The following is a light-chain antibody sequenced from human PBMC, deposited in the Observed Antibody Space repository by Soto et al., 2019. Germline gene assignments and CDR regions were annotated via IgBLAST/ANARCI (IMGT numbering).Light chain of an antibody. J-gene: IGLJ2*01. V-gene: IGLV2-23*02. Sequence: QSALTQPASVSGSPGQSITISCTGTSSDVGSYNLVSWYQQHPGKAPKLMIYEVSKRPSGVSNRFSGSKSGNTASLTISGLQAEDEADYYCCSYAASSTLLFGGGTQLTVL. CDR3: CSYAASSTLL. CDR1: SSDVGSYNL. CDR2: EVS.